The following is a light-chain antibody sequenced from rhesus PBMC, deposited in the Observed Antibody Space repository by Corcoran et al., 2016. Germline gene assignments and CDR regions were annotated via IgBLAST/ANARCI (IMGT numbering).Light chain of an antibody. J-gene: IGLJ1*01. V-gene: IGLV2-32*02. CDR1: SSDIGGYNY. CDR3: SSYAGSNTVI. Sequence: QAALTQPRSVSGSPGQSVTISCTGTSSDIGGYNYVSWYQQHPGSAPKLLIYEASKRPSGVSDRFSGSKSGHTGSLTISGLQAEDAAYYYCSSYAGSNTVIFGAGTRVTVL. CDR2: EAS.